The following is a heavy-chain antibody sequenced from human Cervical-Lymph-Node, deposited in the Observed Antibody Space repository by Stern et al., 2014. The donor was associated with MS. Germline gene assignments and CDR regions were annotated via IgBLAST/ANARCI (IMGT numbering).Heavy chain of an antibody. CDR2: IYPGDSQI. V-gene: IGHV5-51*01. CDR3: ARPSNSGLFLHH. CDR1: GYTFTTYW. J-gene: IGHJ5*02. Sequence: VQLVQSGAEVKKPGESLKISCKGSGYTFTTYWIAWVRQMPGRGLEWMGRIYPGDSQIRYSPSFQGHVTFSADRSIRNAYMHKSSLKASDTAIYYCARPSNSGLFLHHWGQGTLVTVSS. D-gene: IGHD6-19*01.